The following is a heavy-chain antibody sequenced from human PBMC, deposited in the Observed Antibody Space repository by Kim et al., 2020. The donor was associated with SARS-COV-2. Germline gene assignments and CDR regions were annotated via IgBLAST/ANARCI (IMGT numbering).Heavy chain of an antibody. J-gene: IGHJ5*02. D-gene: IGHD2-2*01. Sequence: YADSVKGRFTISRDNAKNSLYLQMNSLRDEDTAVYYCAREPALWPNWFDPWGQGTLVTVSS. CDR3: AREPALWPNWFDP. V-gene: IGHV3-48*02.